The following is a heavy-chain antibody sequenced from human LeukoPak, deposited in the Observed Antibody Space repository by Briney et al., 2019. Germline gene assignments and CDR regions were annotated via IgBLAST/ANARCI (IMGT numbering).Heavy chain of an antibody. V-gene: IGHV1-2*02. Sequence: SVKVSCKASGYTFTGYYMHWVRQAPGQGLEWMGWINPNSGGTNYAQKFQGRVTMTRDTSISTAYMELSRLRSDDTAVYYCARDVDRRGAGDVWGKGATVTVSS. CDR2: INPNSGGT. CDR1: GYTFTGYY. D-gene: IGHD3-16*01. J-gene: IGHJ6*04. CDR3: ARDVDRRGAGDV.